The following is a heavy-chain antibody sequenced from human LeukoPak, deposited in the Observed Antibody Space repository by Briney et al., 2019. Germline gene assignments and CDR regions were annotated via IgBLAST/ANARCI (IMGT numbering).Heavy chain of an antibody. CDR3: ARKTGDPHYYYYYMDV. D-gene: IGHD7-27*01. Sequence: PSETLSLTCTVSGGSISSYYWSWIRQPAGKGLEWIGRIYTSGSTNYNPSLKSRVTISVDTSKNQFSLKLSSVTAADTAVYYCARKTGDPHYYYYYMDVWGKGTTVTVSS. V-gene: IGHV4-4*07. CDR2: IYTSGST. CDR1: GGSISSYY. J-gene: IGHJ6*03.